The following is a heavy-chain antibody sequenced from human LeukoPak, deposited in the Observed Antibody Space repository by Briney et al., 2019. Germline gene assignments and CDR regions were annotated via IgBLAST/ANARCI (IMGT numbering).Heavy chain of an antibody. D-gene: IGHD3-3*01. Sequence: PGGSLRLSCAASGFTFSSYSMNWVRQAPGKGLDWVSSISSSSSYIYYADSVKGRFTISRDNAKNSLYLQMNSLRAEDTAVYYCARSTTDFWSGDFDPWGQGTLVTVSS. J-gene: IGHJ5*02. CDR2: ISSSSSYI. CDR3: ARSTTDFWSGDFDP. CDR1: GFTFSSYS. V-gene: IGHV3-21*01.